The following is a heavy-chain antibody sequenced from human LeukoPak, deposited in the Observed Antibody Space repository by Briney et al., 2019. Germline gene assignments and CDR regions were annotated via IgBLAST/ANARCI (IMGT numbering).Heavy chain of an antibody. CDR3: ARGGYDSSGHYYKFPFDY. J-gene: IGHJ4*02. D-gene: IGHD3-22*01. CDR2: ISSSSSYL. V-gene: IGHV3-21*01. CDR1: GFTFSSYS. Sequence: PGGSLRLPCAASGFTFSSYSMNWVRQAPGKELEWVSCISSSSSYLYYSDSVEGRFTISRDSAKNSLYLQMNSLRAEDTAVYYCARGGYDSSGHYYKFPFDYWGQGTLVTVSS.